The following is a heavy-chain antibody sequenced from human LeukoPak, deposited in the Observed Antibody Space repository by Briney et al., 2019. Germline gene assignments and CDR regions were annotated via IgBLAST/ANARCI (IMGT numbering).Heavy chain of an antibody. CDR3: GRLVLGFCSGGFCYSDWFDP. J-gene: IGHJ5*02. CDR2: IYYSGST. Sequence: SETLSLTCTVSGGSISSSSYYWGWIRQPPGKGLERIGSIYYSGSTYYNPSLKSRVTISVDTSKNQFSLKLSSVTAADTALYYCGRLVLGFCSGGFCYSDWFDPWGPGTLVTVSS. CDR1: GGSISSSSYY. V-gene: IGHV4-39*01. D-gene: IGHD2-15*01.